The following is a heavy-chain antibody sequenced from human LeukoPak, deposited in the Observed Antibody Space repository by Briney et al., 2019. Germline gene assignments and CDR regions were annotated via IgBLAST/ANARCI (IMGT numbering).Heavy chain of an antibody. J-gene: IGHJ4*02. CDR1: GDTVSSNSAA. V-gene: IGHV6-1*01. D-gene: IGHD5-12*01. CDR3: ARGGVDIVATILSSFDY. CDR2: TYYRSKWYN. Sequence: SQTLSLTCAISGDTVSSNSAAWNWIRQSPSRGLEWLGRTYYRSKWYNDYAVSVKSRITINPDTSKNQFSLQLNSVTPEDTAVYYCARGGVDIVATILSSFDYWGQGTLVTVSS.